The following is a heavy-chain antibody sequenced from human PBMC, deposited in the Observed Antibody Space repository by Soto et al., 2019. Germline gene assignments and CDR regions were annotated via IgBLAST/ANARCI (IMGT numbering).Heavy chain of an antibody. Sequence: SETLSLTCAVYGGSFSGYYWSWIRQPPWKGLEWIGEINYSGNTNYNPSLKSRVSISVDTSKNQLFLNMSSVTAADTAMYYCARHHVRGRTIVGAAEYWGQGTLVTVSS. CDR1: GGSFSGYY. J-gene: IGHJ4*02. V-gene: IGHV4-34*01. CDR3: ARHHVRGRTIVGAAEY. CDR2: INYSGNT. D-gene: IGHD1-26*01.